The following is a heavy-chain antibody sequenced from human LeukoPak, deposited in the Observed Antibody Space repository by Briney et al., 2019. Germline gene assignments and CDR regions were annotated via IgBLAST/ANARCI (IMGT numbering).Heavy chain of an antibody. Sequence: GASVKVSCKASGYTFTGYYMHWVRQAPGQGLEWMGWINPNSGGTNYAQKFQGRVTMTRDTSIGTAYMELSRLRSDDTAVYYCARDHSYYDFWSGYYHYYYYYYMDVWGKGTTVTVSS. CDR1: GYTFTGYY. J-gene: IGHJ6*03. CDR2: INPNSGGT. D-gene: IGHD3-3*01. V-gene: IGHV1-2*02. CDR3: ARDHSYYDFWSGYYHYYYYYYMDV.